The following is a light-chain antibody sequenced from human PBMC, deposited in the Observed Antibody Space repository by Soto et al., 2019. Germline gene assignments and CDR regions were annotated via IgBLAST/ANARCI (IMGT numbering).Light chain of an antibody. CDR1: QSVSSNY. Sequence: IVLTQSPDTLSLSPVERATLSCRASQSVSSNYLAWYQQKPGQAPRLLIYDASNRATGIPARFSGSGSGTDFTLTISSLEPEDFAVYYCQQRSNWPPITFGQGTRLEIK. CDR3: QQRSNWPPIT. V-gene: IGKV3-11*01. CDR2: DAS. J-gene: IGKJ5*01.